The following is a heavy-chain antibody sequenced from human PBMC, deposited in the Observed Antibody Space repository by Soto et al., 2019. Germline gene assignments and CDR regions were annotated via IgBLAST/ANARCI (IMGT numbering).Heavy chain of an antibody. D-gene: IGHD6-19*01. CDR2: ISGSGGST. Sequence: GGSLRLSCAASGFTFSSYAMSWVRQAPGKGLEWVSAISGSGGSTYYADSVKGRFTISRDNSKNTLYLQMNSLRAEDTAVYYCAKDSQDLMIAVAAPGDFDYWGQGTLVTVSS. CDR1: GFTFSSYA. V-gene: IGHV3-23*01. CDR3: AKDSQDLMIAVAAPGDFDY. J-gene: IGHJ4*02.